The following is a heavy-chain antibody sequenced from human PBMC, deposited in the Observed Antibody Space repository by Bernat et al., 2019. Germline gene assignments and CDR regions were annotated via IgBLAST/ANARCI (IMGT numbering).Heavy chain of an antibody. CDR1: GFTFSSYG. V-gene: IGHV3-33*06. J-gene: IGHJ6*01. CDR2: IWYDGSNK. Sequence: QVQLVESGGGVVQPGRSLRLSCAASGFTFSSYGMHWVRQAPGKGLEWVAVIWYDGSNKYYADSVKGRFTISRDNSKNTLYLQMNSLRDEDTAVYYCAKEQVGAAGTGYYYGMDVWGQGTTVTVSS. CDR3: AKEQVGAAGTGYYYGMDV. D-gene: IGHD6-13*01.